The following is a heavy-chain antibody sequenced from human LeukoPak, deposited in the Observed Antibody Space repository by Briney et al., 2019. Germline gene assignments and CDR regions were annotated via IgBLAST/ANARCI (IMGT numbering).Heavy chain of an antibody. CDR1: GFTFDDYA. CDR3: ARDLAYCGGECYSGDAFDI. J-gene: IGHJ3*02. CDR2: ISNDGSKK. Sequence: GRSLRLSCAASGFTFDDYAMHWVRQAPGKGLEWVAVISNDGSKKQYADSVKGRFTISRDNSKNTLYLQMNSLRAEDTDVYYCARDLAYCGGECYSGDAFDIWGQGTMVTVSS. V-gene: IGHV3-30*04. D-gene: IGHD2-21*01.